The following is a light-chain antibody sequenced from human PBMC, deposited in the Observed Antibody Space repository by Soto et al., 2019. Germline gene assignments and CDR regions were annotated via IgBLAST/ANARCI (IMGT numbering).Light chain of an antibody. V-gene: IGKV1-5*03. J-gene: IGKJ1*01. CDR1: QTISIW. CDR2: KAS. Sequence: DIQMTQSPSTLSGSVGARVTITCRASQTISIWLAWYQQNPGKAPKLMSYKASTLKSGFPSRFSGSGSGTEFTLTISSLQPDDFETYYCQHYNSYSEAFGQGTKVDIK. CDR3: QHYNSYSEA.